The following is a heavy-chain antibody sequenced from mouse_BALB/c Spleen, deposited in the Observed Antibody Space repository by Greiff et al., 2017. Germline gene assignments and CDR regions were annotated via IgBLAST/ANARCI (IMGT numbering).Heavy chain of an antibody. J-gene: IGHJ1*01. V-gene: IGHV14-3*02. D-gene: IGHD1-1*01. CDR2: IDPANGNT. CDR1: GFNIKDTY. Sequence: EVQLQESGAELVKPGASVELSCTASGFNIKDTYMHWVKQRPEQGLEWIGRIDPANGNTKYDPKFQGKATITADTSSNTAYLQLSSLTSEDTAVYYCAREYDGFRYFDVWGAGTTVTVSS. CDR3: AREYDGFRYFDV.